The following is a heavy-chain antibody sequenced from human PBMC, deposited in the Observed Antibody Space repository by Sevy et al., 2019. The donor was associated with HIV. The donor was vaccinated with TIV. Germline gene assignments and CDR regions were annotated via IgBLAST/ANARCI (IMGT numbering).Heavy chain of an antibody. CDR2: INPNSGGR. V-gene: IGHV1-2*02. CDR1: GYTFTGYY. Sequence: ASVKVSCKASGYTFTGYYMHWVRQAPGQGLEWMGWINPNSGGRNYAQKFQGRVTMTRDTSISTVYMELSRLRSDDTAVYYCARERVPAAYFDYWGQGTLVTVSS. D-gene: IGHD2-2*01. CDR3: ARERVPAAYFDY. J-gene: IGHJ4*02.